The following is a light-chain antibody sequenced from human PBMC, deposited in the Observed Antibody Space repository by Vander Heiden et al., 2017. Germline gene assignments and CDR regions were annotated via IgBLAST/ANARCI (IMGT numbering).Light chain of an antibody. CDR1: QSISSY. V-gene: IGKV1-39*01. CDR2: AAS. Sequence: DIQMTQSPSPLSASVGDRVTITCRASQSISSYLNWYQQKPGKAPKLLIYAASSLQSGVPSRFSGSGSGTDFTLTISSLQPEDFATYYCQQSYSTPATFGGGTKVEIK. J-gene: IGKJ4*01. CDR3: QQSYSTPAT.